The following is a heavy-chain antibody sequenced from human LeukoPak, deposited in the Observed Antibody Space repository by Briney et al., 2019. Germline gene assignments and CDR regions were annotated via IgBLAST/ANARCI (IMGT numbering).Heavy chain of an antibody. J-gene: IGHJ4*02. Sequence: ASVKVSCKASGYTFTSYGISWVRQAPGQGLEWMGWISAYNGNTNYAQKLQGRVTMTTDTSTSTAYMELRSLRSDDTAVYYCARAPRIAAAGTLDYWGQGTLVTASS. V-gene: IGHV1-18*01. CDR2: ISAYNGNT. D-gene: IGHD6-13*01. CDR3: ARAPRIAAAGTLDY. CDR1: GYTFTSYG.